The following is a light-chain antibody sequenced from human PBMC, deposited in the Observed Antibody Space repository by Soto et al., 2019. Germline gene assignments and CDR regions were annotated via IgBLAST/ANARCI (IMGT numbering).Light chain of an antibody. CDR2: VAS. J-gene: IGKJ1*01. CDR1: KSFDPTF. Sequence: EIVLTQSPGSLSLSPGQRATLSCRASKSFDPTFFAWYQKKPGQAPRLLIYVASKRATGIPDRFSGSGSGTDFTLIISRLEPEDFAVYYCQQYMSSVTFGQGTKVEIK. CDR3: QQYMSSVT. V-gene: IGKV3-20*01.